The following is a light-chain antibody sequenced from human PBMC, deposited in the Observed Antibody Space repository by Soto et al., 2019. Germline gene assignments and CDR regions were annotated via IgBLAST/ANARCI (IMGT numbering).Light chain of an antibody. CDR1: SSDVGNYDY. CDR2: EVS. J-gene: IGLJ1*01. Sequence: QSVLTQPASVSGSPGQSITISCTETSSDVGNYDYVSWYQHQPGRPPKLMIYEVSHRPSGVSDRFSGSKSGNTASLTISGLQAADEADYYCSSYSSTSTLAYVFGTGTKGTVL. CDR3: SSYSSTSTLAYV. V-gene: IGLV2-14*01.